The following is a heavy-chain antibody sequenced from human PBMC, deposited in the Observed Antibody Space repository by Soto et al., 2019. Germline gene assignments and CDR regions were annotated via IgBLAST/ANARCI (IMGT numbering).Heavy chain of an antibody. CDR2: ISGSGGST. Sequence: GGSLRLSCAASGFTFSSYAMSWVHQAPGKGLEWVSAISGSGGSTYYADSVKGRFTISRDNSKNTLYLQMNSLRAEDTAVYYCAKLQGPGYCSGGSCYFDYWGQGTLVTVSS. J-gene: IGHJ4*02. V-gene: IGHV3-23*01. D-gene: IGHD2-15*01. CDR1: GFTFSSYA. CDR3: AKLQGPGYCSGGSCYFDY.